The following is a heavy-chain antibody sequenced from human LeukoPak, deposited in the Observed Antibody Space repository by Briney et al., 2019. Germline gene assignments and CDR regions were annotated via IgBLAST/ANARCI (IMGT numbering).Heavy chain of an antibody. D-gene: IGHD6-13*01. CDR2: INPNSGGT. CDR3: ARSGSPGIAAAFFDY. J-gene: IGHJ4*02. Sequence: ASVKVSCKASGYTFTGYYMHWVRQAPGQGRKWMGWINPNSGGTNYAQKFQGRVTMTRDTSISTAYMELSRLRSDDTAVYYCARSGSPGIAAAFFDYWGQGTLVTVSS. V-gene: IGHV1-2*02. CDR1: GYTFTGYY.